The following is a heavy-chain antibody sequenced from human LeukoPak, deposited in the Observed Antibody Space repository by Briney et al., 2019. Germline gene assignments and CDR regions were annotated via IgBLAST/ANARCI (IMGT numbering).Heavy chain of an antibody. CDR3: ARSKIVVVPAAITWFDP. V-gene: IGHV4-30-4*08. J-gene: IGHJ5*02. CDR2: IYYSGST. D-gene: IGHD2-2*02. CDR1: GGSISCGDYY. Sequence: SLILSITCTVAGGSISCGDYYFSWIRQPPAKCLEWPGYIYYSGSTYYNPSLKSRVTISVDTSKNQFSLKLSSVTAADTAVYYCARSKIVVVPAAITWFDPWGQGTLVTVSS.